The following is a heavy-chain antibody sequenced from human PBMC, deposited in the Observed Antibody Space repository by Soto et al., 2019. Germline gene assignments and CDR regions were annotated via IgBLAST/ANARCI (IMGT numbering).Heavy chain of an antibody. Sequence: QVQLVQSGAEVKKPGASVKVSCKASGYTFTSYDINWVRQATGQGLEWMGWMNPNSGNTGYAQKFQGRVTMTRNTSISTAYMELSSLRSEDTAVYYCVSVAGDYETFDYWGQGTLVTVSS. D-gene: IGHD4-17*01. V-gene: IGHV1-8*01. CDR3: VSVAGDYETFDY. CDR1: GYTFTSYD. J-gene: IGHJ4*02. CDR2: MNPNSGNT.